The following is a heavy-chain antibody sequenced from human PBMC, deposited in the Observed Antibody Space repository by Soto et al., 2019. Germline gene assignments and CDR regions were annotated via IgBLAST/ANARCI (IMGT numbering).Heavy chain of an antibody. CDR2: IGTAGDT. V-gene: IGHV3-13*01. CDR3: ARGAAAEDAPGGYYYYGMDV. Sequence: EVQLVESGGGLVQPGGSLRLSCAASGFTFSSYDMHWARQATGKGLEWVSAIGTAGDTYYPGSVKGRFTISRENAKNSLYLQMNSLRAGDTAVYYCARGAAAEDAPGGYYYYGMDVWGQGTTVTVSS. J-gene: IGHJ6*02. CDR1: GFTFSSYD. D-gene: IGHD6-13*01.